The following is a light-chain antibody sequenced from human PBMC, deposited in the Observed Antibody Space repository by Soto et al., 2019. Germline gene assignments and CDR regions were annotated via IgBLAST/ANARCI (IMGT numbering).Light chain of an antibody. CDR3: SSYTSSGTHWV. V-gene: IGLV2-14*01. Sequence: QSVLTQPASVSGSPGQSITISCTGSSSDIGTYNYLSWYQQHPGKAPKLIISEVSDRPSGISDRFSGSKSGNTASLTISGLQAEDEADYYCSSYTSSGTHWVFGGGTKLTVL. J-gene: IGLJ3*02. CDR2: EVS. CDR1: SSDIGTYNY.